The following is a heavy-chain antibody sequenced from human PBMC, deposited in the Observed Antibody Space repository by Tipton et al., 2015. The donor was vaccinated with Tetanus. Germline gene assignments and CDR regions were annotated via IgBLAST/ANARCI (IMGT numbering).Heavy chain of an antibody. D-gene: IGHD5-12*01. CDR3: VSRYSNAWYYFDI. Sequence: LSLTCTASGFTFSSYWMSWVRQTPGKGLGWVANIKEDGSEKYYVDSVKGRFTISRDNAKNSLLLEMSSLRVEDTAVYFCVSRYSNAWYYFDIWGQGTPVTVSS. CDR2: IKEDGSEK. V-gene: IGHV3-7*03. CDR1: GFTFSSYW. J-gene: IGHJ4*02.